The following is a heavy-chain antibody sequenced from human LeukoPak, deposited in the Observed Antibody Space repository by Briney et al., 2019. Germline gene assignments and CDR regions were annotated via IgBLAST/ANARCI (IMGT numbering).Heavy chain of an antibody. V-gene: IGHV1-69*04. Sequence: GASVKVSCTPSGGTFSSYAISWVRQAPGQGLEWMGRIIPILGIANYAQKFQGRVTNTADKSTSTAYMELSSLRSEDTAVYYCARPSVTMVRGVNGGYYYYGMDVWGQGTTVTVSS. CDR1: GGTFSSYA. D-gene: IGHD3-10*01. J-gene: IGHJ6*02. CDR3: ARPSVTMVRGVNGGYYYYGMDV. CDR2: IIPILGIA.